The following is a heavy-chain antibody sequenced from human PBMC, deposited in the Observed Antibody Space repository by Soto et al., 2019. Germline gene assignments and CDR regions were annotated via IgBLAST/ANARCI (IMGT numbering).Heavy chain of an antibody. Sequence: PSETLSLNCTVSVGSITNYYWSWIRQPAGKGLEWIGRMYTKERTNYNLSFKSRVTMSVDTSKNQFSLKLNAVTAADTAVYYCARDDYKDGGNNWFDPWGQGTLVTVSS. J-gene: IGHJ5*02. CDR1: VGSITNYY. CDR2: MYTKERT. CDR3: ARDDYKDGGNNWFDP. V-gene: IGHV4-4*07. D-gene: IGHD3-16*01.